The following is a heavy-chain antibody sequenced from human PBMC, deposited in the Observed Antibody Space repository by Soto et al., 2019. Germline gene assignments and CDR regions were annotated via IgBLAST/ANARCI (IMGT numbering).Heavy chain of an antibody. V-gene: IGHV3-33*01. CDR1: GFTFSRQA. J-gene: IGHJ4*02. D-gene: IGHD2-15*01. CDR2: IWYHGIDK. Sequence: QVQLVESGGGVVQPARSLRLSCAASGFTFSRQAMHWVRQAPGRGLEWVAVIWYHGIDKYYADSVKGCFTISRDNSKNTVYLQMNSLRGEDTAVYYCATGFLGLCTGGNCPLDYWGQGTLVTVSS. CDR3: ATGFLGLCTGGNCPLDY.